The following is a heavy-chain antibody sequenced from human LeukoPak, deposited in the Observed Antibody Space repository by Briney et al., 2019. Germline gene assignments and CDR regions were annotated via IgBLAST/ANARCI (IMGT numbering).Heavy chain of an antibody. CDR2: IIPIFGTA. V-gene: IGHV1-69*05. CDR1: GGTFSSYA. D-gene: IGHD6-6*01. J-gene: IGHJ4*02. Sequence: GSSVKVSCKASGGTFSSYAISWVRQAPGQGLEWMGGIIPIFGTANYAQKFQGRVTITTDESTSTAYMELSSLRSEDTVVYYCARDSRSSSSAYYFDYWGQGTLVTVSS. CDR3: ARDSRSSSSAYYFDY.